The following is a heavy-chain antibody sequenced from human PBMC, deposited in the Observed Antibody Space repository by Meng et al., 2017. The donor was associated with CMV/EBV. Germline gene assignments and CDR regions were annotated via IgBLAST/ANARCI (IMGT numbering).Heavy chain of an antibody. CDR3: ARGSPYSSSWYFDY. CDR2: INHSGST. CDR1: GGSFSGYY. J-gene: IGHJ4*02. D-gene: IGHD6-6*01. V-gene: IGHV4-34*01. Sequence: QVHVQQWGAGLLKPSETLSLTFAFYGGSFSGYYWSWSRQPHGKGLEWIGEINHSGSTNYNPSLKSRVTISVDTSKNQFSLKLSSVTAADTAVYYCARGSPYSSSWYFDYWGQGTLVTVSS.